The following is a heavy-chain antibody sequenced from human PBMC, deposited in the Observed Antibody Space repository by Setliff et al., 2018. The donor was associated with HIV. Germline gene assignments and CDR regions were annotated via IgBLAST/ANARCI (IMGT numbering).Heavy chain of an antibody. V-gene: IGHV3-30*02. CDR2: IRYDGSNK. CDR3: AQAQTSVSGSYYQYLQH. Sequence: PGGSLRLSCAASGFTFSSYGMHWVRQAPGKGLEWVSFIRYDGSNKYYADSMKGRFTISRDNSKNTLYLQLNSLRAEDTAVYYCAQAQTSVSGSYYQYLQHWGQGTLVTVSS. CDR1: GFTFSSYG. J-gene: IGHJ1*01. D-gene: IGHD3-10*01.